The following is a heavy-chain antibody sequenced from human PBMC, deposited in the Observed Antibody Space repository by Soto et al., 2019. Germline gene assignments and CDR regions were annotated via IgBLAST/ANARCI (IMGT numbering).Heavy chain of an antibody. J-gene: IGHJ5*02. D-gene: IGHD3-3*01. CDR3: ARCQRFSDWFDP. V-gene: IGHV4-4*07. CDR1: GGAISTYY. Sequence: QVHLQESGPGLVKPSETLSLTCTVSGGAISTYYWTWIRQPAGKGLEWIGRIYSSGSTKYNPSLQSRGTMSLDTSNNQFSLRLTSVTAADTAGYYCARCQRFSDWFDPWGQGTLVTVSS. CDR2: IYSSGST.